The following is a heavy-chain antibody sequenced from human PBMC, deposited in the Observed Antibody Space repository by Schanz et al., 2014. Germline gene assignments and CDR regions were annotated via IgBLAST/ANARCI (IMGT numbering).Heavy chain of an antibody. Sequence: EVQLLESGGTVVQPGGSLRVSCAASGFVFRTYAMTWVRQAPGKGLEWVSNISPTGSSTYYADSVKGRFTISRDNSKNTLYLQMNSLRAEDTAVYYCASGGYYTNGVCNRGRNWFDPWGQGTLVTVSS. CDR1: GFVFRTYA. V-gene: IGHV3-23*01. J-gene: IGHJ5*02. CDR3: ASGGYYTNGVCNRGRNWFDP. D-gene: IGHD2-8*01. CDR2: ISPTGSST.